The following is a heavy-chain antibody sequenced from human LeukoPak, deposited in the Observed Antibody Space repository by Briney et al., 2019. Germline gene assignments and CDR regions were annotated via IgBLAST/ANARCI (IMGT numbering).Heavy chain of an antibody. CDR2: IYYSGST. Sequence: SETLSLTCTVSGGTISSDDYYWRWIRQPPGKGLEWIGYIYYSGSTYYNPFLKRRVTISVDTSKNQFSLKLSSVTAADTAVYYCASSGNSLYDFLNNWFDPWGQGTLVTVSS. D-gene: IGHD3-3*01. CDR3: ASSGNSLYDFLNNWFDP. J-gene: IGHJ5*02. CDR1: GGTISSDDYY. V-gene: IGHV4-30-4*01.